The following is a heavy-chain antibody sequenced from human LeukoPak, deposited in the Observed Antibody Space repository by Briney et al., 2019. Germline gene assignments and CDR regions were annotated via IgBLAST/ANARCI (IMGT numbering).Heavy chain of an antibody. J-gene: IGHJ4*02. CDR1: GYTFTGYY. CDR3: ARGLLLWFGELFPFDY. D-gene: IGHD3-10*01. V-gene: IGHV1-8*02. CDR2: MNPNSGNT. Sequence: GASVKVSCKASGYTFTGYYMHWVRQAPGQGLEWMGWMNPNSGNTGYAQKFQGRVTMTRNTSISTAYMELSSLRSEDTAVYYCARGLLLWFGELFPFDYWGQGTLVTVSS.